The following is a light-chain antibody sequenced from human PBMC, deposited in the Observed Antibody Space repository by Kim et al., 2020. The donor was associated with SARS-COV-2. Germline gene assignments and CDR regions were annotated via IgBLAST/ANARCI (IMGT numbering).Light chain of an antibody. CDR2: WAS. J-gene: IGKJ2*01. Sequence: RATTNCKSSQSVLYSSNNKNYLAWYQQKPGQPPKLLIYWASTRESGVPDRFSGSGSGTDFTLTISSLQAEDVAVYYCQQYYSTPHTFGQGTKLEI. CDR3: QQYYSTPHT. CDR1: QSVLYSSNNKNY. V-gene: IGKV4-1*01.